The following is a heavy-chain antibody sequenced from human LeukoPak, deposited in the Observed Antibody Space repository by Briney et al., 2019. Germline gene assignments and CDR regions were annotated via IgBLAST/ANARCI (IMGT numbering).Heavy chain of an antibody. CDR1: RYTFIGYY. V-gene: IGHV1-2*02. D-gene: IGHD1-14*01. CDR3: ARDRQHRYPHEPFDY. J-gene: IGHJ4*02. CDR2: INPVSGGT. Sequence: ASVKVSCKASRYTFIGYYMHWVRQAPGQGLEWMGWINPVSGGTFYAQKFQGRVTMTRDTSITTAYMELSGLRSDDTAVYYCARDRQHRYPHEPFDYWGQGTLVTVSS.